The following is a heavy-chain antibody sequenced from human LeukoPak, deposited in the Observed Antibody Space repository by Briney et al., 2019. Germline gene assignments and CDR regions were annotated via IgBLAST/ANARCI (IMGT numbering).Heavy chain of an antibody. V-gene: IGHV1-46*01. CDR2: INPSGGST. CDR1: GYSFILYG. Sequence: ASVKVSCTTSGYSFILYGISWVRQAPGQGLEWMGIINPSGGSTSYAQKFQGRVTMTRDMSTSTVYMELSRLGPDDTAVYYCARGTMNLDYWGQGSLVTVSS. J-gene: IGHJ4*02. CDR3: ARGTMNLDY. D-gene: IGHD3-22*01.